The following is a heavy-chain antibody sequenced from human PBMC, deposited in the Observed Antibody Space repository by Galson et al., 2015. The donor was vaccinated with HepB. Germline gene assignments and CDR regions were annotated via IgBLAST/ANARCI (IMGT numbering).Heavy chain of an antibody. CDR1: GGSISSYY. V-gene: IGHV4-59*01. CDR3: ARESYSNYAFDY. D-gene: IGHD4-11*01. Sequence: ETLSLTCTVSGGSISSYYWSWIRQPPGKGLEWIGYIYYSGSTNYNPSLKSRVTISVDTSKNQFSLKLSSVTAADTAVYYCARESYSNYAFDYWGQGTLVTVSS. J-gene: IGHJ4*02. CDR2: IYYSGST.